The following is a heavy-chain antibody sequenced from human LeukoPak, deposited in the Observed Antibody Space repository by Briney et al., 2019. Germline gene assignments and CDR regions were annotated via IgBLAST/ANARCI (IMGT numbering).Heavy chain of an antibody. Sequence: GGSLRLSCAASGFTFSSYAMSWVRQAPGKGLEWVSSISSSSSYIYYADSVKGRFTISRDNAKNSLYLQMNSLRAEDTAVYYCARDDYGDYEVSYYYGMDVWGQGTTVTVSS. J-gene: IGHJ6*02. CDR1: GFTFSSYA. D-gene: IGHD4-17*01. V-gene: IGHV3-21*01. CDR2: ISSSSSYI. CDR3: ARDDYGDYEVSYYYGMDV.